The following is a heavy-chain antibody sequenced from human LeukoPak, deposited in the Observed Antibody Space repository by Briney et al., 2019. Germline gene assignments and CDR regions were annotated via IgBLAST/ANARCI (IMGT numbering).Heavy chain of an antibody. V-gene: IGHV3-21*05. J-gene: IGHJ3*02. CDR1: GFTFSSYS. CDR2: ISSSSSSYT. CDR3: ARDQGFGVGAVNAFDI. Sequence: GGSLRPSCAASGFTFSSYSMNWVRQAPGKGLEWVLYISSSSSSYTNYADSVKGRFTISRDNAKNSLYLQMNSLRAEDTAVYYCARDQGFGVGAVNAFDIWGQGTMVTVSS. D-gene: IGHD1-26*01.